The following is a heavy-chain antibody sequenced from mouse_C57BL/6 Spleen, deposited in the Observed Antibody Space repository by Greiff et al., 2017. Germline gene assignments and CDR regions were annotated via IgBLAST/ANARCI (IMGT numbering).Heavy chain of an antibody. Sequence: QVQLQQSGAELVRPGASVTLSCKASGYTFTDYEMHWVKQTPVHGLEWIGAIDPETGGTAYNQKFKGKAILTADKSSSTAYMELRSLTSEDSAVYYCTSGTGTEGGFDYWGQGTTLTVSS. D-gene: IGHD4-1*01. CDR2: IDPETGGT. CDR3: TSGTGTEGGFDY. V-gene: IGHV1-15*01. J-gene: IGHJ2*01. CDR1: GYTFTDYE.